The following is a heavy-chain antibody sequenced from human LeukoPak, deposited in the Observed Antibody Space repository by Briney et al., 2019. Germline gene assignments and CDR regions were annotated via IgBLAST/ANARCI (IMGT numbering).Heavy chain of an antibody. V-gene: IGHV3-33*01. CDR2: IWYDGSNK. CDR1: GFTFSRYG. D-gene: IGHD2-2*01. Sequence: GRSLRLSCAASGFTFSRYGMHRVRQAPGKGLEWVAVIWYDGSNKYYADSVKGRFTISRDNSKNTLYLQMNSLRAEDTAVYCCARDRGSQLPDYWGQGTLVTVSS. CDR3: ARDRGSQLPDY. J-gene: IGHJ4*02.